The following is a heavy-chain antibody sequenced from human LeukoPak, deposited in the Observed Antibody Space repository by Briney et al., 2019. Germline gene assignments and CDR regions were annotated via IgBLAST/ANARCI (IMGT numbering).Heavy chain of an antibody. J-gene: IGHJ3*02. Sequence: GGSLRLSCAASGFTFSSYEMNWVRQAPGKGLEWVSYISSSGTTIYYADSVKGRFTISRDNAKNSLYLQMNSLRAEDTAVYYCARRKGYSDSSGYFEGSAFDIWGQGTMVTVSS. CDR3: ARRKGYSDSSGYFEGSAFDI. V-gene: IGHV3-48*03. CDR2: ISSSGTTI. CDR1: GFTFSSYE. D-gene: IGHD3-22*01.